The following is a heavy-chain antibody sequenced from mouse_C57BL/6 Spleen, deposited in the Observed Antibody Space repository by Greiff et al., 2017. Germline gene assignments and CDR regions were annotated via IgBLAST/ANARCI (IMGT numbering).Heavy chain of an antibody. V-gene: IGHV1-52*01. Sequence: QVQLQQSGAELVRPGSSVKLSCKASGYTFTSYWMHWVKQRPIQGLEWIGNIDPSDSETHYNQKFKDKATLTVDKSSSTAYMQLSSLTSEDSAVYYWARDCGSSYWYFDGWGTGTTVTVSS. CDR2: IDPSDSET. J-gene: IGHJ1*03. CDR3: ARDCGSSYWYFDG. CDR1: GYTFTSYW. D-gene: IGHD1-1*01.